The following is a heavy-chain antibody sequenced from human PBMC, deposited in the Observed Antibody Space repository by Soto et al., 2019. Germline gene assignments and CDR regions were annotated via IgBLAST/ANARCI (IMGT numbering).Heavy chain of an antibody. CDR3: ALRGSNWNSGNGMDV. CDR1: AFSFSSYG. J-gene: IGHJ6*02. Sequence: GVCLSRSWSAAAFSFSSYGIHWVRQAPGKGLESVAVISYDGSNKYYADSVKARFTISRHNSKNTLYLQMTSLRAEDTAVYYCALRGSNWNSGNGMDVWAQGTTVTVS. D-gene: IGHD1-7*01. V-gene: IGHV3-30*03. CDR2: ISYDGSNK.